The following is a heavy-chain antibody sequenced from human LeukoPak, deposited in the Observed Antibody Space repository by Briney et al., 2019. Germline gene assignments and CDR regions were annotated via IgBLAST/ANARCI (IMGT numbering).Heavy chain of an antibody. CDR3: AKEGGDYDYVWGSYRQPYYFDY. Sequence: PGGSLRLSCAASGFTVSSNYMSWVRQAPGKGLEWVSVIYSGGSTYYADSVKGRFTISRDNSKNTLYLQMNSLRAEDTAVYYCAKEGGDYDYVWGSYRQPYYFDYWGQGTLVTVSS. J-gene: IGHJ4*02. CDR2: IYSGGST. D-gene: IGHD3-16*02. V-gene: IGHV3-53*01. CDR1: GFTVSSNY.